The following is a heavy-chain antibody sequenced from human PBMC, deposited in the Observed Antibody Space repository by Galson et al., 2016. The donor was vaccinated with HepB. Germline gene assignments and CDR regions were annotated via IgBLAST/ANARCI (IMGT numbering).Heavy chain of an antibody. CDR1: GFTFGDYA. V-gene: IGHV3-23*01. D-gene: IGHD1-26*01. CDR2: ISSSGGTT. Sequence: SLRLSCAASGFTFGDYAMHWVRQGPGKGLEWVSSISSSGGTTYYTDSVKGRFTISRDGSESTLYVHMNRLRVEDTAVYYCAKGAAGGTYSALDYWGRGVLVTVSP. CDR3: AKGAAGGTYSALDY. J-gene: IGHJ4*02.